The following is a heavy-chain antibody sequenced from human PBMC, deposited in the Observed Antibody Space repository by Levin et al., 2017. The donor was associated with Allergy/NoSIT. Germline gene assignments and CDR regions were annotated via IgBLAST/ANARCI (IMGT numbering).Heavy chain of an antibody. V-gene: IGHV4-61*01. CDR2: IYYSGST. Sequence: SQTLSLTCTVSGGSVSSGSYYWSWIRQPPGKGLEWIGYIYYSGSTNYNPSLKSRVTISVDTSKNQFSLKLSSVTAADTAVYYCARGRGWYFDYWGQGTLVTVSS. CDR3: ARGRGWYFDY. D-gene: IGHD6-19*01. J-gene: IGHJ4*02. CDR1: GGSVSSGSYY.